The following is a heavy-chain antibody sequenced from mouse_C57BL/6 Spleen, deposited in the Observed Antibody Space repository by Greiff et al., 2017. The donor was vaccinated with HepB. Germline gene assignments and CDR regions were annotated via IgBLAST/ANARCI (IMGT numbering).Heavy chain of an antibody. J-gene: IGHJ2*01. CDR1: GYTFTSYW. V-gene: IGHV1-53*01. CDR2: INPSNGGT. Sequence: VQLQQPGTELVKPGASVKLSCKASGYTFTSYWLHWVKQRPGQGLEWIGNINPSNGGTNYNEKFKSKATLTVDKSSSTAYMQLSSLTSEDSAVYYCARRGHDWSYGYDADDYWGQGTTLTVSS. D-gene: IGHD2-2*01. CDR3: ARRGHDWSYGYDADDY.